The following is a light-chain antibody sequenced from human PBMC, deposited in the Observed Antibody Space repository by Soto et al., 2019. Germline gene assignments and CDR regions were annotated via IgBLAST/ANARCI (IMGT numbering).Light chain of an antibody. J-gene: IGKJ1*01. CDR3: HQYDSWT. Sequence: EIVLTQSPVTLSLSPVERATLSCRASQSVTNYIACYQQRPGQAPRLLIYDASNRATGVPARFSGSGSGTDFTLTISRLEPEDFPVYYCHQYDSWTFGQATKVDIK. CDR2: DAS. V-gene: IGKV3-11*01. CDR1: QSVTNY.